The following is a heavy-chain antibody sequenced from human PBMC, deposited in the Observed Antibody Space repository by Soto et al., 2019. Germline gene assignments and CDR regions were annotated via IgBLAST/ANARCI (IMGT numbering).Heavy chain of an antibody. V-gene: IGHV5-10-1*01. CDR1: GDSVTNYW. D-gene: IGHD3-22*01. J-gene: IGHJ6*02. Sequence: GESLKISCKGSGDSVTNYWISWVRQMPGKGLEWMGRIDPSDSYTNYSPSFQGHVTISVDKSISTVYMELRSLRSDDTAVYYCARDQSFDRSYYYGIDVWGQGTTVTVSS. CDR2: IDPSDSYT. CDR3: ARDQSFDRSYYYGIDV.